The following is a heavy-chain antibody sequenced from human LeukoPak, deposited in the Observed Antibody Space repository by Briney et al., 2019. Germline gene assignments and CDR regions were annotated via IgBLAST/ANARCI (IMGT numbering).Heavy chain of an antibody. D-gene: IGHD5-18*01. CDR3: ARGLQEYTYGFDY. Sequence: SGGSLRPSWAASGSTFASNALTWVRQPPGKGLEWVSAISGSGGTTYYADSVKGRFTISRDNSRNTLYLQMNSLRADDTAVYYCARGLQEYTYGFDYWGQGTLVTVSS. V-gene: IGHV3-23*01. J-gene: IGHJ4*02. CDR1: GSTFASNA. CDR2: ISGSGGTT.